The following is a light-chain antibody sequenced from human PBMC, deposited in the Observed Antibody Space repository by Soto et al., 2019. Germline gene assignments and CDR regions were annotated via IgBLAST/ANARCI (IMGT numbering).Light chain of an antibody. Sequence: QSALTQPASVSGSPGQSVTISCTGSNSDIGGYNYVSWYQQHPGKAPKLMIYEVSNRPSGVSSRFSGSKSGNTASLTISGLQAEDEADYYCSSYTRSSTLVVFGGGTKLT. J-gene: IGLJ2*01. CDR3: SSYTRSSTLVV. CDR2: EVS. CDR1: NSDIGGYNY. V-gene: IGLV2-14*01.